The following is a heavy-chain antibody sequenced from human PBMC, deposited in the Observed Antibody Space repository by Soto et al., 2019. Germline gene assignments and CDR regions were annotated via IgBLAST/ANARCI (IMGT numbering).Heavy chain of an antibody. D-gene: IGHD2-2*01. CDR1: GGSISSYY. V-gene: IGHV4-59*08. CDR3: ARQGCSSTSCYLGGDWFDP. J-gene: IGHJ5*02. CDR2: IYYSGST. Sequence: SETLSLTCTVSGGSISSYYWSWIRQPPGKGLEWIGYIYYSGSTNYNPSLKSRVTISVDTSKNQFSLKLSSVTAADTAVYYCARQGCSSTSCYLGGDWFDPWGQGTVVTVSS.